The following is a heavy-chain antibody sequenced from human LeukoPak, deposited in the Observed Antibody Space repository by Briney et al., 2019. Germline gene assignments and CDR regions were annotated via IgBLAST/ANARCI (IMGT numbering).Heavy chain of an antibody. CDR2: ISSNGGSS. Sequence: GRSLRLSCSASGFTFSSYAMYWVRQAPGKGREYISAISSNGGSSYYADSVKGRFTISRDNSKNTVYLQMSSLRAEDTALYYCARDLGGSSRYLFDYWGQGTLVTVSS. CDR3: ARDLGGSSRYLFDY. D-gene: IGHD1-26*01. J-gene: IGHJ4*02. CDR1: GFTFSSYA. V-gene: IGHV3-64D*09.